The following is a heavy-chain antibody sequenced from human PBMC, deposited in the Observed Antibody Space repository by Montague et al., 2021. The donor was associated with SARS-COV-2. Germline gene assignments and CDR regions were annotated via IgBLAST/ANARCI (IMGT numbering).Heavy chain of an antibody. CDR3: ARGARQGYGFRLGSFDY. D-gene: IGHD3-10*01. V-gene: IGHV4-34*01. J-gene: IGHJ4*02. Sequence: SETLSLTSAVYGGSFSGYSRNWIRQPPGKGLEWIGEINHGGSTNYNPSLKSRVTMSVDTSKNQFSLKLSSVTAADTAVYYCARGARQGYGFRLGSFDYWGQGTLVTVSS. CDR2: INHGGST. CDR1: GGSFSGYS.